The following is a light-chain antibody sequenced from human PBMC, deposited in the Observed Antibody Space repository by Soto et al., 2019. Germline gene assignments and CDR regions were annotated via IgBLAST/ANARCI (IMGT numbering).Light chain of an antibody. CDR2: DTD. Sequence: QAVVTQEPSLTVSPGGTVTLTCGSSTGAVSSGHYPYWVQQKPGQVPRTLIYDTDNRHSWTPARFSGSIFGGKASLTLANAQPEDEADYYCLLSYSGARPLVFGGGTKLTVL. J-gene: IGLJ2*01. V-gene: IGLV7-46*01. CDR3: LLSYSGARPLV. CDR1: TGAVSSGHY.